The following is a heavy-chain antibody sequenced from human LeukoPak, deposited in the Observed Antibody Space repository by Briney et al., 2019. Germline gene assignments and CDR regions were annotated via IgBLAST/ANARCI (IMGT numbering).Heavy chain of an antibody. Sequence: SETLSLTCAVYGGSFSGYYWSWIRQPPGKGLEWIGEINHSGSTNYNPSLKSRVTISVDTSKNQFSLKLSSVTAADTAVYYCARGPGVWFGRGYGMDAWGKGTTVTVSS. V-gene: IGHV4-34*01. D-gene: IGHD3-10*01. CDR1: GGSFSGYY. CDR3: ARGPGVWFGRGYGMDA. CDR2: INHSGST. J-gene: IGHJ6*04.